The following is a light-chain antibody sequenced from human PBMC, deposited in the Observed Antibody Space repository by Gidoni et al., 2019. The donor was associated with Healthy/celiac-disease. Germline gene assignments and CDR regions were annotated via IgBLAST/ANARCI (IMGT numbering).Light chain of an antibody. CDR1: QSVSSSY. CDR3: QQYGSSPPRMYT. Sequence: EIVLTQSPGTLSLSPGERATLSCRASQSVSSSYLAWYQQKPGQAPRLLIYGASSRATGIPDRFSGSGSGTDFTLTISRLEPEDFAVYYCQQYGSSPPRMYTFXQXTKLEIK. V-gene: IGKV3-20*01. CDR2: GAS. J-gene: IGKJ2*01.